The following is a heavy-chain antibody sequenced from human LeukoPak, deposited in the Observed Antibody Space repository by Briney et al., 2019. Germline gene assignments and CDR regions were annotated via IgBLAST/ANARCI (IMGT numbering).Heavy chain of an antibody. D-gene: IGHD3-16*01. CDR2: IFSSGST. CDR3: ARAYWGANLYYFDY. CDR1: GGSISGSGYY. V-gene: IGHV4-39*07. J-gene: IGHJ4*02. Sequence: SETLSLTCTVSGGSISGSGYYWGWIRQPPGKGLEWIGSIFSSGSTYYNPSLKTRVTISVDTSKNQFSLKLSSVTAADTAVYYCARAYWGANLYYFDYWGQGTLVTVSS.